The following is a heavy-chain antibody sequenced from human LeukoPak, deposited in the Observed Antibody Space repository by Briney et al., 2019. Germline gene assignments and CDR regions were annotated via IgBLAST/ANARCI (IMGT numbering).Heavy chain of an antibody. CDR2: ISGSGGST. Sequence: GGSLRLSCAASGFTFSSYAMSWVRQAPGKGREWVSAISGSGGSTYYADPVKGRFTITRDNSKNTLYLQMNSLRAEDTAVYYCPSSRSWYFDLWGRGTLVTVSS. D-gene: IGHD6-13*01. CDR1: GFTFSSYA. V-gene: IGHV3-23*01. J-gene: IGHJ2*01. CDR3: PSSRSWYFDL.